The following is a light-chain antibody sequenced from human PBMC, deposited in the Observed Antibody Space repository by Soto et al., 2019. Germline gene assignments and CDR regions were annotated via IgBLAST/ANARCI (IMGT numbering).Light chain of an antibody. J-gene: IGLJ2*01. Sequence: QSVLTQSPSASASLGASVKLTCTLSSGHSSYAIAWHQQQPEKGPRYLMKLNSDGTHSKGDGIPDRFSGSSSGAARYLTISSLQSEDEAYYYCQTWGTGIHVVFGGGTKLTVL. CDR2: LNSDGTH. CDR1: SGHSSYA. V-gene: IGLV4-69*02. CDR3: QTWGTGIHVV.